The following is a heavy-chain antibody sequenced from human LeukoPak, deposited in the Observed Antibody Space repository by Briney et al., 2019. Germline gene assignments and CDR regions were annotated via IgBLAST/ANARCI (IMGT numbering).Heavy chain of an antibody. D-gene: IGHD1-26*01. CDR1: GFIVSSNY. Sequence: GGSLRLSCAASGFIVSSNYMNWVRQAPGKGLEWVSIIYSDGSTYYADSVKGRFTISRDNSKNTLYLQMNSLRAEDTAVYYCARANSATIPGVDPWGQGTLVTVSS. CDR2: IYSDGST. V-gene: IGHV3-53*01. CDR3: ARANSATIPGVDP. J-gene: IGHJ5*02.